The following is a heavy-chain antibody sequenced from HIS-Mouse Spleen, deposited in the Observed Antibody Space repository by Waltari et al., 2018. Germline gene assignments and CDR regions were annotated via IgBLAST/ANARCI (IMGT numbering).Heavy chain of an antibody. J-gene: IGHJ3*02. CDR2: ISSSSSTI. CDR3: AREVEMATADAFDI. D-gene: IGHD5-18*01. V-gene: IGHV3-48*01. CDR1: GFTFSSYS. Sequence: EVQLVESGGGLVQPGGSLRLSCAASGFTFSSYSMNWVRQAPGKGLEWVSYISSSSSTIYYADSVKGRFTISRDNAKNSLYLQMNSLRAEDTAVYYCAREVEMATADAFDIWGQGTMVTVSS.